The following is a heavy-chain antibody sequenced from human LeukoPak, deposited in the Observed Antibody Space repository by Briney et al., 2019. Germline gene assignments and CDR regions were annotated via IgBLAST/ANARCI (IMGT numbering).Heavy chain of an antibody. CDR2: IYATGST. V-gene: IGHV4-61*02. D-gene: IGHD1-26*01. CDR3: ARAVGSSESNWFDP. Sequence: SETLSLTCTVYVGSISSGNYYWSWIRQPAGKGLEWIGRIYATGSTNYNPSLKSRVTISVDTSKNQFSLKLGSVTAADTAVYYCARAVGSSESNWFDPWGQGTLATVSS. J-gene: IGHJ5*02. CDR1: VGSISSGNYY.